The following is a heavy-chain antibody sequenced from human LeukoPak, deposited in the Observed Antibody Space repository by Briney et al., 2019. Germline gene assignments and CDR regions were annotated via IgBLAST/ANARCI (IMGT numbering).Heavy chain of an antibody. D-gene: IGHD4-17*01. Sequence: ASVKVSCKASGYTFTGYYMHWVRQAPGQGLEWMGWINPNSGGTNYAQKFQGRVTMTRDTSISTAYMELSRLRSDDTAVYYCARGFDYGDYAFDYWGQGTLVTVSS. V-gene: IGHV1-2*02. J-gene: IGHJ4*02. CDR2: INPNSGGT. CDR3: ARGFDYGDYAFDY. CDR1: GYTFTGYY.